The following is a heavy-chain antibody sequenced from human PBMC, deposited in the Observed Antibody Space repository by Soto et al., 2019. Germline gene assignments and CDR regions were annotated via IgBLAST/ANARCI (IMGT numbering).Heavy chain of an antibody. CDR2: LPERGSSP. D-gene: IGHD5-18*01. CDR1: GGSFSGYY. CDR3: AKMTSGSYGPNYGMDV. Sequence: PSETLSLTCAVYGGSFSGYYWSWIRQPPGKGLEWISALPERGSSPYYADSVKGRFTISRDNSKNTLYLQMNSLRAEDTAVYYCAKMTSGSYGPNYGMDVWGQGTTVTVSS. V-gene: IGHV3-23*01. J-gene: IGHJ6*02.